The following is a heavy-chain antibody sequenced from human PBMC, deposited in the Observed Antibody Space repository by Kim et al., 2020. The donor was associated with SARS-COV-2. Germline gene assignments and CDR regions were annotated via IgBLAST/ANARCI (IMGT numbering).Heavy chain of an antibody. CDR2: IKSKTDGGTT. CDR1: GFTFSNAW. V-gene: IGHV3-15*01. CDR3: TTDPSLVLRFLDY. D-gene: IGHD3-3*01. J-gene: IGHJ4*02. Sequence: GGSLRLSCAASGFTFSNAWMSWVRQAPGKGLEWVGRIKSKTDGGTTDYAAPVKGRFTISRDDSKNTLYLQMNSLKTEDTAVYYCTTDPSLVLRFLDYWGQGTLVTVSS.